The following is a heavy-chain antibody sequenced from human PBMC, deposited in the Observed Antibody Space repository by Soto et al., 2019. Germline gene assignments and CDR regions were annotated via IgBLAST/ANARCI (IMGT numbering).Heavy chain of an antibody. CDR3: ARDPVLMSSGWYWFDP. D-gene: IGHD6-19*01. CDR1: GYTFTSYG. V-gene: IGHV1-18*01. J-gene: IGHJ5*02. CDR2: ISAYNGNA. Sequence: QVQLVQSGAEVKKPGASVKVSCKASGYTFTSYGISWVRQAPGQGLEWMGWISAYNGNANYAQKLQGRVTMTTDTSTSTAYMELRSLRSDDTAVYYCARDPVLMSSGWYWFDPWGQGTLVTVSS.